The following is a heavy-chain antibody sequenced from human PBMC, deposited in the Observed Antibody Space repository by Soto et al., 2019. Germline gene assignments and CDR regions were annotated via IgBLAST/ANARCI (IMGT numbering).Heavy chain of an antibody. J-gene: IGHJ4*02. Sequence: QVQLVESGGGVVQPGRSLRLSCAASGFTFSSYGMHWVRQVPGKGLEWVAVISYDGSNKYYADSVKGRFTISRDNSKNTLYLQMNSLRAEDTAVYYCAFLFGVPAAMGVYYFDYWGQGTLVTVSS. CDR2: ISYDGSNK. V-gene: IGHV3-30*03. CDR3: AFLFGVPAAMGVYYFDY. D-gene: IGHD2-2*01. CDR1: GFTFSSYG.